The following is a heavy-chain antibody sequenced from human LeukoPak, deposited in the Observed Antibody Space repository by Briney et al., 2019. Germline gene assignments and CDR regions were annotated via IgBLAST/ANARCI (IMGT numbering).Heavy chain of an antibody. CDR2: ISWNSGSI. D-gene: IGHD1-26*01. CDR3: AKDNGGSFDY. V-gene: IGHV3-9*01. J-gene: IGHJ4*02. CDR1: GFTFDDYA. Sequence: PGGSLRLSCAASGFTFDDYAMHWVRQAPGKGLEWVSGISWNSGSIGYADSVKGRFTISRDNAKNSLYLQMNSLRAEDTALYYCAKDNGGSFDYWGQGTLVTVSS.